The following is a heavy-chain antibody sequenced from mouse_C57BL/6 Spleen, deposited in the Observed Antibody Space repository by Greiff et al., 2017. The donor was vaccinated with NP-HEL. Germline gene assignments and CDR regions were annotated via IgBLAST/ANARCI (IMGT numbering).Heavy chain of an antibody. Sequence: QVQLKESGPELVKPGASVKISCKASGYAFSSSWMNWVKQRPGKGLEWIGRIYPGDGDTNYNGKFKGKATLTADKSSSTAYMQLSSLTSEDSAVYFCARSATWRAMDYWGQGTSVTVSS. J-gene: IGHJ4*01. CDR1: GYAFSSSW. CDR3: ARSATWRAMDY. D-gene: IGHD1-1*01. V-gene: IGHV1-82*01. CDR2: IYPGDGDT.